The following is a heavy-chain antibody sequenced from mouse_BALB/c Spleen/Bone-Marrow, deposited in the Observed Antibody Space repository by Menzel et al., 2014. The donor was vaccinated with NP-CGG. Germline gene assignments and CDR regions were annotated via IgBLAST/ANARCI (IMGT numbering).Heavy chain of an antibody. V-gene: IGHV1-53*01. D-gene: IGHD2-3*01. Sequence: QVQLKQSGAELVKPGASVKLSCKASGYTFTSYYLYWVKRRPGQGLEWIGEINPSNGDTNFNEKFKSKASLTVDISSNTTYMQLSSLTSEDSAVYYCTRYDGYFTLFAYWGQGTLVTVSA. CDR2: INPSNGDT. J-gene: IGHJ3*01. CDR3: TRYDGYFTLFAY. CDR1: GYTFTSYY.